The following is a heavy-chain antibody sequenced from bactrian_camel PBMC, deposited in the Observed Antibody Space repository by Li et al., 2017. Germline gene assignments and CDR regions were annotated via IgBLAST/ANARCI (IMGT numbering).Heavy chain of an antibody. Sequence: HVQLVESGGGLVQPGGSLRLSCTASGFTFSSYAMSWVRQAPGKGLEWVSSINRGGGLTFYTDSMKGRSTISRDNAKNTLFLQLNSLKTEDTAMYYCAKMGQYGLGLRVAAAHWGQGTQVTVS. V-gene: IGHV3S37*01. J-gene: IGHJ4*01. CDR3: AKMGQYGLGLRVAAAH. CDR2: INRGGGLT. D-gene: IGHD5*01. CDR1: GFTFSSYA.